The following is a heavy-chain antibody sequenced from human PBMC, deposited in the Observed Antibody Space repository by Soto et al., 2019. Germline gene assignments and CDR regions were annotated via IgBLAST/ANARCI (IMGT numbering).Heavy chain of an antibody. Sequence: SETLSLTCTVSVVSVSSGSYYCSWIRQPPWKGLEWIGSIYYSGSTYYNPSLKSRVTISVDTSKNQFSLKPSSVTAADTAVYYCARHPGKRWLQFGVFEYWGQGTLVSVSS. CDR3: ARHPGKRWLQFGVFEY. CDR2: IYYSGST. V-gene: IGHV4-39*01. J-gene: IGHJ4*02. CDR1: VVSVSSGSYY. D-gene: IGHD5-12*01.